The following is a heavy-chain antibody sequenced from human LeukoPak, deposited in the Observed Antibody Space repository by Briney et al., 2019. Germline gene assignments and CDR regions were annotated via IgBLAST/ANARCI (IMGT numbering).Heavy chain of an antibody. CDR1: GFTFSNAW. CDR3: ARDIYYDSSGYYGSVY. Sequence: GGSLRLSCAASGFTFSNAWMSWVRQAPGKGLEWVGRIKSKTDGGTTDYAAPVKGRFTISRDDSKNTLYLQMNSLKTEDTAVYYCARDIYYDSSGYYGSVYWGQGTLVTVSS. D-gene: IGHD3-22*01. J-gene: IGHJ4*02. CDR2: IKSKTDGGTT. V-gene: IGHV3-15*01.